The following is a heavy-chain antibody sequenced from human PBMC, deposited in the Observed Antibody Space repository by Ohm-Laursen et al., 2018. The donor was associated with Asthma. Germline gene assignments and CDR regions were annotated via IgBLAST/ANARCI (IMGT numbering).Heavy chain of an antibody. Sequence: ASVKVSCKVSGYTFTSYAMHWVRQAPGQRLEWMGWINAGNGNTKYSQKFQGRVTITRDTSASTAYMELSSLRSEDTAVYYCARDTLGIDYYYYSMDVWGQGTTVTVSS. J-gene: IGHJ6*02. D-gene: IGHD7-27*01. V-gene: IGHV1-3*01. CDR1: GYTFTSYA. CDR3: ARDTLGIDYYYYSMDV. CDR2: INAGNGNT.